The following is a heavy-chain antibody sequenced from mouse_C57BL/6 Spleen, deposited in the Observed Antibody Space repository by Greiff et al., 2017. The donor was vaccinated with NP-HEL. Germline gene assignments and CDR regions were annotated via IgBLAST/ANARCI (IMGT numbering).Heavy chain of an antibody. CDR3: ARGITTVVGYFDY. CDR1: GFNIKNTY. D-gene: IGHD1-1*01. J-gene: IGHJ2*01. Sequence: VQLKESVAELVRPGASVKLSCTASGFNIKNTYMHWVKQRPEQGLEWIGRIDPANGNTKYAPKFQGKATITADTSSNTAYLQLRSLTSEDTAIXCCARGITTVVGYFDYWGQGTTLTVSS. CDR2: IDPANGNT. V-gene: IGHV14-3*01.